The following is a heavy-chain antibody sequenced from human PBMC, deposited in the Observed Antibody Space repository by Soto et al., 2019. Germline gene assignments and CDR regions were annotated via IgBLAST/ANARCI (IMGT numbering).Heavy chain of an antibody. CDR3: ARKGYSYGLYYYGMDL. D-gene: IGHD5-18*01. CDR2: ISGSGGST. J-gene: IGHJ6*02. Sequence: GSLRLSCAASGFTFSSYAMSWVRQAPGKGLEWVSAISGSGGSTYYADSVKGRFTISRDNSKNTLYLQMNSLRAEDTAVYYCARKGYSYGLYYYGMDLWGQATTVTVSS. CDR1: GFTFSSYA. V-gene: IGHV3-23*01.